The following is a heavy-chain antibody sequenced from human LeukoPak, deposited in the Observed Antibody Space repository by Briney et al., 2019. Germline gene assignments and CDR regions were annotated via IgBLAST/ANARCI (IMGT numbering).Heavy chain of an antibody. Sequence: GGSLRLSCAASGFSFSSFWMSWVRQAPGKGLVWVSGINSDGSNTNYADSVKGRFTISRDNAKNTLYLRLNSLRAEDTAVYYCARGPGYHDSDGYYRYWGQGTLVTVSS. CDR1: GFSFSSFW. CDR3: ARGPGYHDSDGYYRY. D-gene: IGHD3-22*01. V-gene: IGHV3-74*01. CDR2: INSDGSNT. J-gene: IGHJ4*02.